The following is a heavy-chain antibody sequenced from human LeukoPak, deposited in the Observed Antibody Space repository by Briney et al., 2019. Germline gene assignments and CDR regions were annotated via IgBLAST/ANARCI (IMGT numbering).Heavy chain of an antibody. J-gene: IGHJ4*02. CDR2: ISLSSTAI. CDR1: GFIFSTYN. V-gene: IGHV3-48*01. CDR3: AREPLEALAGTSDY. Sequence: GSLRLSCAASGFIFSTYNMNWVRQAPGRGLEWVSYISLSSTAIYYADSVKGRFTVSRDNAKNSLSLQMNSLRAEDTAVYYCAREPLEALAGTSDYWGQGTLVTVSS. D-gene: IGHD6-19*01.